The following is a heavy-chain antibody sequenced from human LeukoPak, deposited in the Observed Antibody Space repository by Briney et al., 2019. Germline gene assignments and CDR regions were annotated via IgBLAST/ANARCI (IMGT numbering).Heavy chain of an antibody. D-gene: IGHD2-15*01. CDR3: ARLGGRYYYYGMDV. CDR1: EFTFSSYS. Sequence: PGGSLRLSCAASEFTFSSYSMNWVRQAPGKGLEWVSYITNSGNSKSYADSVKGRFTISRDNTKNSLYLQMNGLRAEDTAVYYCARLGGRYYYYGMDVWGQGTTVTVSS. J-gene: IGHJ6*02. V-gene: IGHV3-48*01. CDR2: ITNSGNSK.